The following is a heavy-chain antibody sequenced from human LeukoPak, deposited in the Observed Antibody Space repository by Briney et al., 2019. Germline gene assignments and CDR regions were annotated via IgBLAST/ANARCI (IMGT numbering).Heavy chain of an antibody. Sequence: GGSLRLSCVTSGFRFSNFEINWVRQPPGKGLEWVSHISTGTYKAYADSVKGRFTVSRDNARNSLFLQMNSLRAEDTAVYYCARRAGGYSHPYDYWGQGILVTVSS. CDR3: ARRAGGYSHPYDY. D-gene: IGHD4-23*01. CDR1: GFRFSNFE. J-gene: IGHJ4*02. V-gene: IGHV3-69-1*01. CDR2: ISTGTYK.